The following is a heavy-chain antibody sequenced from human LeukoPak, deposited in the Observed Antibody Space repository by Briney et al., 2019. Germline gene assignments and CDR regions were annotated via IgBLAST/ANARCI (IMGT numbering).Heavy chain of an antibody. J-gene: IGHJ6*02. D-gene: IGHD2-2*01. Sequence: GGSLRLSCAASGFTVSSNYMSWVRQAPGKGLEWVSVIYSGGSTYYADSVKGRFTISRDNSKNTLYLQMNSLRAEDTAVYYCAKDWVDIVVVPAANHYYGMDVWGQGTTVTVSS. CDR2: IYSGGST. CDR1: GFTVSSNY. CDR3: AKDWVDIVVVPAANHYYGMDV. V-gene: IGHV3-66*01.